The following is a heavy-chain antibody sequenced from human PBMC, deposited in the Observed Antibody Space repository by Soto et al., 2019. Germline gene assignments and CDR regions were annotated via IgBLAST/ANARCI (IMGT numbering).Heavy chain of an antibody. CDR2: ISYDGSNK. V-gene: IGHV3-30*18. CDR3: AKEGDGSGSYYNY. J-gene: IGHJ4*02. CDR1: GFTFSSYG. Sequence: QVQLVESGGGVVQPGGSLRLSCAASGFTFSSYGMHWVRQAPGKGLEWVAVISYDGSNKYYADSVKGRFTISRDNSKNTLYLQMNSLRAEDTAVYYCAKEGDGSGSYYNYWGQGTLVTVSS. D-gene: IGHD3-10*01.